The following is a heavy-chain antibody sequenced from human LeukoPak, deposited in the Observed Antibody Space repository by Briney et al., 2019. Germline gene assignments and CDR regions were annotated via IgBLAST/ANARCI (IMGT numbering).Heavy chain of an antibody. CDR1: GGSFSGYY. J-gene: IGHJ5*02. D-gene: IGHD3-22*01. CDR3: ARRDYYYDSSGYYRVNRNWFDP. V-gene: IGHV4-34*01. CDR2: INHSGGT. Sequence: PSETLSLTCAVYGGSFSGYYWSWIRQPPGNGLEWIGEINHSGGTNYNPSLKSRVTISVDTSKNQFSLKLSSVTAADTAVYYCARRDYYYDSSGYYRVNRNWFDPWGQGTLVTVSS.